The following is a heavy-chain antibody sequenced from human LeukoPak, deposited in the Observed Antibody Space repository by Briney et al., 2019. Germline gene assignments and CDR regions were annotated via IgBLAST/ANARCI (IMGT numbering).Heavy chain of an antibody. J-gene: IGHJ4*02. V-gene: IGHV4-38-2*02. D-gene: IGHD3-16*02. Sequence: SETLSLTCTASGYSISSGYYWGWIWQPPGKGLEWIGSIYHSGSTYYNPSLKSRVTISVDTSKNQFSLKLSSVTAADTAVYYCARDEGGELSYFDYWGQGTLVTVSS. CDR3: ARDEGGELSYFDY. CDR2: IYHSGST. CDR1: GYSISSGYY.